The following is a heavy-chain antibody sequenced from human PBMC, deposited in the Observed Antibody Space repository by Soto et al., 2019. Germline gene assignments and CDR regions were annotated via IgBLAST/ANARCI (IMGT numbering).Heavy chain of an antibody. CDR2: ISVYNGKT. CDR3: AKDDYGKNDGDSLEM. Sequence: QVQLVQSGAEVKKPGASVKVSCKASGYTFTSFCITWVRQAPGQGLEWMGWISVYNGKTNYAQKLQGRVTVTRDTSTNTAYMELRSLRSDDTAVYYCAKDDYGKNDGDSLEMWGQGTMVTVSS. CDR1: GYTFTSFC. V-gene: IGHV1-18*01. J-gene: IGHJ3*02. D-gene: IGHD4-17*01.